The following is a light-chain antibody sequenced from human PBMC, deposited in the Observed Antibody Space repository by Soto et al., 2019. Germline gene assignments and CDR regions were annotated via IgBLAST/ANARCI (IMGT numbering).Light chain of an antibody. CDR1: SSDIGDSNY. CDR3: SSFRSSSTSYV. J-gene: IGLJ1*01. Sequence: QSVLAQPASVSGSPGQSITISCTGTSSDIGDSNYVSWYQQHPGKAPKLVIYYVSNRPSGVSNRFSGSKSANTASLTISGLQAEDEADYYCSSFRSSSTSYVFGTGTKVTVL. V-gene: IGLV2-14*03. CDR2: YVS.